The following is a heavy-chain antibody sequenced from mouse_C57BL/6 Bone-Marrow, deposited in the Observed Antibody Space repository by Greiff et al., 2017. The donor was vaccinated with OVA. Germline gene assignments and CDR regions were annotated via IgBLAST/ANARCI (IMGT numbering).Heavy chain of an antibody. Sequence: VQLQESGAELVKPGASVKMSCKASGYTFTSYWITWVKQRPGQGLEWIGDIYPGSGSTNSNEKFKSKATLTVDTSSSTAYMQLSSLTSEDSAVYYCARSGSNYEGLYWGQGTTRTVSS. CDR2: IYPGSGST. V-gene: IGHV1-55*01. D-gene: IGHD2-5*01. CDR3: ARSGSNYEGLY. CDR1: GYTFTSYW. J-gene: IGHJ2*01.